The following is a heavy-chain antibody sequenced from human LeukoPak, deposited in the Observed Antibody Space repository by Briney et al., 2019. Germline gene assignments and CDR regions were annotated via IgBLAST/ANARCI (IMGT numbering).Heavy chain of an antibody. CDR3: ARAEDIVATKYSVGAFDI. CDR1: GGTFSSYA. CDR2: IVPIFGTA. V-gene: IGHV1-69*01. J-gene: IGHJ3*02. D-gene: IGHD5-12*01. Sequence: SVKVSCKASGGTFSSYAISWVRQAPGQGLEWMGGIVPIFGTANYAQKFQGRVTITADESTSTAYMELSSLRSEDTAVYYCARAEDIVATKYSVGAFDIWGQGTMVTVSS.